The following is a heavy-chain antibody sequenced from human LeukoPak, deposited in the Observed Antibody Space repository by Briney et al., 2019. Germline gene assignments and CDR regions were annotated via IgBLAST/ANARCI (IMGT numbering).Heavy chain of an antibody. Sequence: SVKVPCKASGGTFSSYAISWVRQAPGQGLEWMGRIIPILGIANYAQKFQGRVTITADKSTSTAYMELSSLRSEDTAVYYCARDRGVSDYGMDVWGQGTTVTVSS. CDR3: ARDRGVSDYGMDV. J-gene: IGHJ6*02. CDR1: GGTFSSYA. V-gene: IGHV1-69*04. CDR2: IIPILGIA.